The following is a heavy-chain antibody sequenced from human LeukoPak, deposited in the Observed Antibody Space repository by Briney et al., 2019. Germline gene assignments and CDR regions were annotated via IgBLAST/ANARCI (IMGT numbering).Heavy chain of an antibody. D-gene: IGHD3-22*01. V-gene: IGHV3-7*01. J-gene: IGHJ4*02. CDR3: ARDRYSDTSRVPFDH. CDR1: GFTFSTYW. Sequence: GGSLRLSCAASGFTFSTYWMTWVRQAPGKGLEWVANIKYDGRGKYYVDSVKGRFTISRDNARNSIFLQMNSLRVDDTAVYYCARDRYSDTSRVPFDHWGQGILVTVSS. CDR2: IKYDGRGK.